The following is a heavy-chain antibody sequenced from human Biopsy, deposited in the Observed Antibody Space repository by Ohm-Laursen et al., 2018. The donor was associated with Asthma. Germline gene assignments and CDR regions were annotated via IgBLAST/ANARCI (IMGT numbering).Heavy chain of an antibody. V-gene: IGHV3-30*03. D-gene: IGHD6-13*01. CDR2: ISFDGIYK. CDR1: GFTFSSFG. CDR3: ARVAVGSSWVYFYYGMDV. J-gene: IGHJ6*02. Sequence: SLRLSCADSGFTFSSFGMHWVRQAPGKGLEWVAVISFDGIYKYYADSVKGRYTVSRDNSQNTLNLEMTSLKAEDTALYYCARVAVGSSWVYFYYGMDVWGQGTTVTVSS.